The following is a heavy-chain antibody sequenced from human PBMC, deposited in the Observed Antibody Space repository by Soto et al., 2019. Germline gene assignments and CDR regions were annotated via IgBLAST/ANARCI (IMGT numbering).Heavy chain of an antibody. D-gene: IGHD5-18*01. Sequence: EVQLVESGGGLVQPGRSLRLSCAASGFTFDDYAMHWVRQAPGKGLEWVSGISWNSGSIGYADSVKGRFTISRDNAKNSLYLQMNSLRAEDTAVYYCAKSGDTAMARGIFDYWGQGTLVTVSS. CDR3: AKSGDTAMARGIFDY. V-gene: IGHV3-9*01. CDR1: GFTFDDYA. CDR2: ISWNSGSI. J-gene: IGHJ4*02.